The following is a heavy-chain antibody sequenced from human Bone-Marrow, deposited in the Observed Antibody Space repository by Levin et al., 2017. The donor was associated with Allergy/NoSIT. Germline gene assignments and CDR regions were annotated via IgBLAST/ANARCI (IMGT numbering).Heavy chain of an antibody. CDR2: IHHSGSS. CDR1: VGSFSGYS. V-gene: IGHV4-34*01. D-gene: IGHD1-1*01. Sequence: SQTLSLTCAVYVGSFSGYSWSWIRQSPGKGLEWIGQIHHSGSSNYNPSLKSRVTLSVDTSKNQFSLKLSSVTAADTAVYYCARGFTTGSTFYYYYGLDVWGQGTSVSVSS. CDR3: ARGFTTGSTFYYYYGLDV. J-gene: IGHJ6*02.